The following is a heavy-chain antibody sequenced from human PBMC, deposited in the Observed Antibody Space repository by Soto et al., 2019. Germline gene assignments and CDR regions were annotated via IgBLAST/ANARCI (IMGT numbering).Heavy chain of an antibody. CDR2: INSGGNT. Sequence: EVQLVESGGTLVQPGGSLRLSCAASGFDASVNYMTWVRQAPVKGLEWVSAINSGGNTFYADSVKGRFTISRDNSKNTLYLQMNSLRVEDTAMYYCVRENYYSGMDVWAKGPRSPSP. CDR1: GFDASVNY. J-gene: IGHJ6*02. CDR3: VRENYYSGMDV. V-gene: IGHV3-66*01.